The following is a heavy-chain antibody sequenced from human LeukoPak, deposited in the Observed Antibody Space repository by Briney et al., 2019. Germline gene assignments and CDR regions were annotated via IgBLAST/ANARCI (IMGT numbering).Heavy chain of an antibody. D-gene: IGHD5-12*01. CDR1: GGSFSGYY. CDR3: ARTTEGYAGGPGYSYYYYMDV. Sequence: SATLSLTCAVYGGSFSGYYWSWIRQPPGKGPEWIGEINHSGSTNYNPSLKSRVTISVDTSKNQVSLKLRSVTAADTAVYYCARTTEGYAGGPGYSYYYYMDVWGKGTTVTISS. J-gene: IGHJ6*03. CDR2: INHSGST. V-gene: IGHV4-34*01.